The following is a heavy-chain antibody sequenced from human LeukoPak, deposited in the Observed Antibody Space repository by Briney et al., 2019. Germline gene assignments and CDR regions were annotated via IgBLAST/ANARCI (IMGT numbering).Heavy chain of an antibody. CDR3: ARAVSVGVPAAILDY. Sequence: SETLSLTCAVYGGSFNGYYWSWIRQPPGKGLEWIGEINHSGSTNYNPSLKSRVTISVDTSKNQFSLKLCSVTAADTAVYYCARAVSVGVPAAILDYWGQGTLVTVSS. J-gene: IGHJ4*02. D-gene: IGHD2-2*02. V-gene: IGHV4-34*01. CDR1: GGSFNGYY. CDR2: INHSGST.